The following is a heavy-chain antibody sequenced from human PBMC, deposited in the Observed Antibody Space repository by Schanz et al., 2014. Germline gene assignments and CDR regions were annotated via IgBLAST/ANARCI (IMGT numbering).Heavy chain of an antibody. D-gene: IGHD3-10*01. CDR3: AKKGGDYGSGSYQIIDD. J-gene: IGHJ4*02. V-gene: IGHV3-23*01. Sequence: EVQLLESGGGLVQPGGSLRLSCEASGFTFSSFAMSWVRQAPGKGLEWVSYIGGSGSDTYYAGSVRGRFTISRDNSKNMLYLQMRADDTAVYYCAKKGGDYGSGSYQIIDDWGQGTLVTVSS. CDR2: IGGSGSDT. CDR1: GFTFSSFA.